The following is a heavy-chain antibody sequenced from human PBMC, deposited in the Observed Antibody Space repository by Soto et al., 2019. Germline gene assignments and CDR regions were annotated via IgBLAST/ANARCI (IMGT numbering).Heavy chain of an antibody. D-gene: IGHD2-15*01. CDR2: IKEDGSEK. CDR1: GFTFSTYW. V-gene: IGHV3-7*03. Sequence: EVHLVESGGGLVQPGGSLRLSCVASGFTFSTYWMTWVRQAPGKGLEWVANIKEDGSEKYYVDSVKGRFAISRDNAKNSLYLQMNSLRAEDTAMYYCARPGEYCSGGGSCFPFHIWGQGAMVTVSS. CDR3: ARPGEYCSGGGSCFPFHI. J-gene: IGHJ3*02.